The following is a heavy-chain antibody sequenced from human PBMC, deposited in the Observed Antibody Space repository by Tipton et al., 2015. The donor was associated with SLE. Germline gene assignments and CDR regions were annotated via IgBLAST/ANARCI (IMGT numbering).Heavy chain of an antibody. CDR2: ISSSTSYI. V-gene: IGHV3-21*01. Sequence: GSLRLSCAASGFTFSSYEMNWVRQAPGKGLEWVSSISSSTSYIYYADSVKGRFTISRDNAKNSLYLQMNSLRAEDTAVYYCARESEQEAPFHIWGQGTLVTVSS. J-gene: IGHJ4*02. CDR1: GFTFSSYE. D-gene: IGHD2-21*01. CDR3: ARESEQEAPFHI.